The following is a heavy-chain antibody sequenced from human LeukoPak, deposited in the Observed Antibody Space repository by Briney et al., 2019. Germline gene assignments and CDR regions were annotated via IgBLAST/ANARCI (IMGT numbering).Heavy chain of an antibody. Sequence: PGGSLRLSCIASGFTGSNYAMSWVRQAPGKGLEWVAFIRYDGSNKYYADSVKGRFTISRDNSKNTLYLQMNSLRGEEAAVYYCAKGSPTGHAFDIWGQGTMVTVSS. J-gene: IGHJ3*02. CDR3: AKGSPTGHAFDI. CDR1: GFTGSNYA. V-gene: IGHV3-30*02. D-gene: IGHD6-13*01. CDR2: IRYDGSNK.